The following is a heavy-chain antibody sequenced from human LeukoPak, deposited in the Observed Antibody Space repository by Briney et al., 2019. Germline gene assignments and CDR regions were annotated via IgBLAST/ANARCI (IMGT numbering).Heavy chain of an antibody. CDR2: ISSSSSTI. Sequence: GSLRPSCAGSGFTLSSYSMNLVRQAPGKGLGWVSYISSSSSTIYYADSVKGRFTISRDNAKNSLYLQMNSLRAEDTAVYYCARDHPTDGHFQHWGQGTLVTVSS. V-gene: IGHV3-48*04. CDR3: ARDHPTDGHFQH. J-gene: IGHJ1*01. D-gene: IGHD4-17*01. CDR1: GFTLSSYS.